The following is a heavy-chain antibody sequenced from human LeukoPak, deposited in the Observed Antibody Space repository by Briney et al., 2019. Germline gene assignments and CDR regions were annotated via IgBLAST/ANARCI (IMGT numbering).Heavy chain of an antibody. CDR1: GGSISSGSYY. D-gene: IGHD3-10*01. Sequence: SETLSLTCTVSGGSISSGSYYWSWIRQPAGKGLEWIGRIYTSGSTHYNPSLKSRVTISVDTSKNQFSLKLSSVTAADTAVYYCARDGLNTMVRGKIHYYYMDVWGKGTTVTVSS. V-gene: IGHV4-61*02. CDR3: ARDGLNTMVRGKIHYYYMDV. CDR2: IYTSGST. J-gene: IGHJ6*03.